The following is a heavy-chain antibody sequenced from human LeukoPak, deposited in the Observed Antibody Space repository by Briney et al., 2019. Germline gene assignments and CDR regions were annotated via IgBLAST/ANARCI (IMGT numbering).Heavy chain of an antibody. D-gene: IGHD2-15*01. CDR2: IWYDGSNK. Sequence: GRSLRLSCAASGFTFSSYGMHWVRQAPGKGLEWVAVIWYDGSNKYYTDSMKGRFTISRDNSKNTLYLQMNSLRAEDTAVYYCARDPYRHCSGGSCYYFDYWGQGTLVTVSS. J-gene: IGHJ4*02. V-gene: IGHV3-33*01. CDR1: GFTFSSYG. CDR3: ARDPYRHCSGGSCYYFDY.